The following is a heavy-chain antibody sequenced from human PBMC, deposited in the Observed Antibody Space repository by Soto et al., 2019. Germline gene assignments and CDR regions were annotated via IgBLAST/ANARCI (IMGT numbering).Heavy chain of an antibody. D-gene: IGHD1-26*01. CDR2: IWYDGSNK. Sequence: PGGSLRLSCAASGFTFSSYGMHWVRQAPGKGLEWVAVIWYDGSNKYYADSVKGRFTISRDNSKNTLYLQMNSLRAEDTAVYYCARAMFIVVTDYGMDVWGQGTTVTVSS. J-gene: IGHJ6*02. V-gene: IGHV3-33*01. CDR1: GFTFSSYG. CDR3: ARAMFIVVTDYGMDV.